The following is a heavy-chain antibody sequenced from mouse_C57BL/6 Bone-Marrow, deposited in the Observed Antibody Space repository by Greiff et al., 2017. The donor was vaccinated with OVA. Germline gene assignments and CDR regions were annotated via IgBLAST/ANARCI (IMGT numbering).Heavy chain of an antibody. J-gene: IGHJ3*01. CDR3: ARSEGFAY. V-gene: IGHV1-69*01. Sequence: QVQLQQSGAELVMPGASVKLSCKASGYTFTSYWMHWVKQRPGQGLEWIGEIDPSDSYTNYNQKFKSKATLTVDTSSSTAYMQLSSLTSEDAAVYYCARSEGFAYWGQGTLVTVSA. CDR1: GYTFTSYW. CDR2: IDPSDSYT.